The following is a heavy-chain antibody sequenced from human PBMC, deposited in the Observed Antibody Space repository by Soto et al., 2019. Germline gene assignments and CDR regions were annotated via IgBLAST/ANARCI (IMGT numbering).Heavy chain of an antibody. D-gene: IGHD3-22*01. J-gene: IGHJ4*02. CDR2: ISDSGGST. CDR3: VKGEYYYDSSGYYPFDY. Sequence: GGSLRLSCAASGFTFSSFAMSWVRQAPGKGLEWVSVISDSGGSTHYTDSVKGRFTISRDNSKNTVYLQMSSLRVEDTAVYYCVKGEYYYDSSGYYPFDYWGQGT. CDR1: GFTFSSFA. V-gene: IGHV3-23*01.